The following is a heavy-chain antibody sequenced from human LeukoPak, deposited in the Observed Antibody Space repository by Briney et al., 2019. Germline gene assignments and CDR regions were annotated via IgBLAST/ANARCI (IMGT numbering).Heavy chain of an antibody. CDR1: GYTFTSYG. CDR2: ISAYNGNT. CDR3: ARDYGSYEGLPLYLYYYYGMDV. J-gene: IGHJ6*02. Sequence: ASVTASCKASGYTFTSYGISWVRQAPGQGLEWMGWISAYNGNTNYAQKLQGRVTMTTDTSTSTAYMELRSLRSDDTAVYYCARDYGSYEGLPLYLYYYYGMDVWGQGTTVTVSS. V-gene: IGHV1-18*01. D-gene: IGHD1-26*01.